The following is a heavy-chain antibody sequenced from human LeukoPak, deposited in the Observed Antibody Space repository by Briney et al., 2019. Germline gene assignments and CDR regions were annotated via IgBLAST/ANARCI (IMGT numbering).Heavy chain of an antibody. V-gene: IGHV3-15*01. CDR3: TLIQGWGSGSYYPDF. CDR2: VKSKSAGETT. J-gene: IGHJ4*02. D-gene: IGHD3-10*01. Sequence: GGSLRLSCAASGLSISNDWMSWVRQAPGKGLEWVARVKSKSAGETTGYAAPVKGRFTISRDDSKNTLYLQMNSLKTEDTAVYYCTLIQGWGSGSYYPDFWGQGTLVTVSS. CDR1: GLSISNDW.